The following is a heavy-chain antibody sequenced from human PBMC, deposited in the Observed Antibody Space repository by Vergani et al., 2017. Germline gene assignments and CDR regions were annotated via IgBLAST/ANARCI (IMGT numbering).Heavy chain of an antibody. CDR3: ARDKHYYDSSGYYYAFDI. CDR1: GGSVSSGDYY. D-gene: IGHD3-22*01. V-gene: IGHV4-30-4*08. J-gene: IGHJ3*02. Sequence: QVQLQESGPGLVKPSQTLSLTCTVSGGSVSSGDYYWSWIRQPPGKGLEWIGYIYYSGSTYYNPSLKSRLTISVDTSKNQFSLKLSSVTAADTAVYYWARDKHYYDSSGYYYAFDIWGQGTMVTVSS. CDR2: IYYSGST.